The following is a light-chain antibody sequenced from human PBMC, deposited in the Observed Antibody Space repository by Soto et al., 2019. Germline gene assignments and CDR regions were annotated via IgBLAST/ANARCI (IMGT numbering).Light chain of an antibody. J-gene: IGKJ5*01. CDR1: QRVSSTS. Sequence: EIVLTQSPGTLSLSPGERATLACRASQRVSSTSLAWYQQKPGQAPRLLIYGASSRATDIPDRFSGSGSGTDFTLTISGLEPEDFGVYYCQQSGSSPPITFAQGTRLEIK. CDR3: QQSGSSPPIT. CDR2: GAS. V-gene: IGKV3-20*01.